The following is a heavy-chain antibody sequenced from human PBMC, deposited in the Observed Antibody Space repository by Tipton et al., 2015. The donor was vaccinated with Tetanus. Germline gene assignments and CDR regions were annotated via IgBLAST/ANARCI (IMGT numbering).Heavy chain of an antibody. CDR3: ARVVIWFGAPPSHFDY. CDR2: IYHSGST. J-gene: IGHJ4*02. CDR1: GGSISSGGYS. D-gene: IGHD3-10*01. Sequence: LVKPTETLSLTCAVSGGSISSGGYSWSWIRQPPGKGLEWIGYIYHSGSTYYNPSLKSRVTISVDRSKNQFPLKLSSVTAADTAVYYCARVVIWFGAPPSHFDYWGQGTLVAVSS. V-gene: IGHV4-30-2*01.